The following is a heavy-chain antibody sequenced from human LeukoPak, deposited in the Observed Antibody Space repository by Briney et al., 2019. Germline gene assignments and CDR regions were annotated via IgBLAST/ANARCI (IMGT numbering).Heavy chain of an antibody. D-gene: IGHD3-16*01. V-gene: IGHV4-38-2*02. CDR2: IYHSGNT. J-gene: IGHJ6*03. Sequence: YPSETLSLTCTVSGYSISSGYYWGWIRQPPGKGLEWIGSIYHSGNTYYNPSLKSRVIVSVDTSKNQFSLKLSSVTAADTAVYYCARERVGGPNYYYYYMDVWGKGTTVTISS. CDR1: GYSISSGYY. CDR3: ARERVGGPNYYYYYMDV.